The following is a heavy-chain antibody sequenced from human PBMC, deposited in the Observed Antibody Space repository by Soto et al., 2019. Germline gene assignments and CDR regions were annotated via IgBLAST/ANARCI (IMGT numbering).Heavy chain of an antibody. CDR3: TDLYREGP. J-gene: IGHJ5*02. CDR2: IKSRTDGGST. CDR1: GFSFNKPW. D-gene: IGHD3-10*01. V-gene: IGHV3-15*01. Sequence: EVQLVESGGDLVEPGGSLRLSCAASGFSFNKPWMTWVRQAPGKGLEWVGRIKSRTDGGSTEYAPPVNDRFIISRDDSRNMVFLQMTSLKTEDTAVYFCTDLYREGPWGQGTLVTVSS.